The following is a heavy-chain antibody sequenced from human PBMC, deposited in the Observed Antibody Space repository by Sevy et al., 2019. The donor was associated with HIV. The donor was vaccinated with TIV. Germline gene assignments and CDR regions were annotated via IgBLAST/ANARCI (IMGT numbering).Heavy chain of an antibody. CDR2: IYTSGST. J-gene: IGHJ5*02. CDR1: GGSISSYY. Sequence: SETLSLTCTVSGGSISSYYWSWIRQPAGKGLEWIGRIYTSGSTNYNPSLKSRVTMSVDTSKNQFSLRLSSVTAADTAVYYCARVAGLVPAARGWWFDPWGQGTLVTVSS. CDR3: ARVAGLVPAARGWWFDP. D-gene: IGHD2-2*01. V-gene: IGHV4-4*07.